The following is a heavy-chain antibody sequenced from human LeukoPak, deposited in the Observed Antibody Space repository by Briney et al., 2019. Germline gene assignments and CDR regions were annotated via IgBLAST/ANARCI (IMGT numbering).Heavy chain of an antibody. CDR1: GGSFSGYY. V-gene: IGHV4-34*01. D-gene: IGHD3-10*01. CDR2: INHSGST. CDR3: ARGRVTMVRGVIMGYYFDY. Sequence: PSETLSLTCDVYGGSFSGYYWSWIRQPPGKGLEWIGEINHSGSTNYNPSLKSRVTISVDTSKNQFSLKLSSVTAADTAVYYCARGRVTMVRGVIMGYYFDYWGQGTLVTVSS. J-gene: IGHJ4*02.